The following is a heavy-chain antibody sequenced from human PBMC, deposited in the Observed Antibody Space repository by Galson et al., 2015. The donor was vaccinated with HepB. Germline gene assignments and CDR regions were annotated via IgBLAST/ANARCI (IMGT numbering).Heavy chain of an antibody. Sequence: SLRLSCAASGLTVSSNYMSWVRQAPGKGLEWVSVIYSGGSTYYADSVKGRFTISRDNSKNTLYLQMNSLRAEDTAVYYCARGGAGYQLPRRGDAFDIWGQGTMVTVSS. CDR2: IYSGGST. CDR3: ARGGAGYQLPRRGDAFDI. V-gene: IGHV3-53*01. D-gene: IGHD2-2*01. J-gene: IGHJ3*02. CDR1: GLTVSSNY.